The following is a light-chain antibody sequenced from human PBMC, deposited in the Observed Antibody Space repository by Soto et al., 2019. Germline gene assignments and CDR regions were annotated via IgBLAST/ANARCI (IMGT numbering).Light chain of an antibody. CDR2: GAS. J-gene: IGKJ1*01. Sequence: EIVMTQSPATLSVSPGERATLSCRASQSVSSNLAWYQQKPGQAPRLLIYGASTRATGIPARFSGSGSGTEFTLTINSLQSEDFATYYCQHYNNYPWTFGQGTKVEMK. CDR3: QHYNNYPWT. V-gene: IGKV3-15*01. CDR1: QSVSSN.